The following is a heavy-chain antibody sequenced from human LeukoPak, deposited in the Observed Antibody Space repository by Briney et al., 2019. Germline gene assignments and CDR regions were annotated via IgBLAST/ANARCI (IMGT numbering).Heavy chain of an antibody. D-gene: IGHD6-13*01. CDR1: GFTFSSYA. V-gene: IGHV3-23*01. Sequence: PGGSLRLSCAASGFTFSSYAMSWVRQAPGKGLEWVSAISGSGGGTYYADSVKGRFTISRDNSKNTLYLQMNSLRAEDTAVYYCAKEVSPGIAAAGTHDYWGQGTLVTVSS. J-gene: IGHJ4*02. CDR2: ISGSGGGT. CDR3: AKEVSPGIAAAGTHDY.